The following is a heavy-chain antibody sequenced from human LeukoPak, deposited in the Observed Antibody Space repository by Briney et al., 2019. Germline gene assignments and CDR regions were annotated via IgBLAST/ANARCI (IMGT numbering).Heavy chain of an antibody. V-gene: IGHV4-31*03. CDR3: AREGDKRAAAAY. D-gene: IGHD6-13*01. J-gene: IGHJ4*02. CDR1: GVSISSGGFY. Sequence: SETLSLTCTVTGVSISSGGFYWSWIRQRPGKGLEWIGYIFYSGYTFYNPSLKSRVIISVDTSKNQFSLRLTSVTAADTAVYYCAREGDKRAAAAYWGQGTLVAVSS. CDR2: IFYSGYT.